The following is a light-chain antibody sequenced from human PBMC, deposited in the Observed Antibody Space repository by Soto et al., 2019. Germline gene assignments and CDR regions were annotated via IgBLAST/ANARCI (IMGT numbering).Light chain of an antibody. CDR2: STN. J-gene: IGLJ2*01. Sequence: QSVLTRPPSASGTPGQRVTISCSGSSSNIGGNTVTWYQHLPGTAPKLLIYSTNQRPSGVPDRFSGSKSGTSASLAISELQSEDEADYSCAAWDDSLNGVVFGGGTKLTVL. CDR1: SSNIGGNT. CDR3: AAWDDSLNGVV. V-gene: IGLV1-44*01.